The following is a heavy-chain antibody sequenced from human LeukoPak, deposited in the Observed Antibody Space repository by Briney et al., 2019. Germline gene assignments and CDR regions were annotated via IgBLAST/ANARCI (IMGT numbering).Heavy chain of an antibody. D-gene: IGHD3-16*01. CDR2: IYHGEST. CDR1: GYSISRGYS. V-gene: IGHV4-38-2*01. Sequence: PSETLSLTCGVSGYSISRGYSWGWIRQPPGKGLEWIGNIYHGESTHYNPSLKSRVTISPDTSKNQFSLKLTSVTASDTAVYYCARFDHVWETHCMDAFDLWGQGTMVTVSS. CDR3: ARFDHVWETHCMDAFDL. J-gene: IGHJ3*01.